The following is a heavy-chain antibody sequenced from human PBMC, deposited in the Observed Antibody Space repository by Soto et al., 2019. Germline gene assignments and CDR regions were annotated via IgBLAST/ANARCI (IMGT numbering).Heavy chain of an antibody. J-gene: IGHJ6*02. D-gene: IGHD2-2*01. CDR3: ARHARGVCSSTSCGTEGGDYYYHGMDV. CDR1: GYSFTSYW. Sequence: GESLKISCKGSGYSFTSYWISWVRQMPGKGLEWMGRIDPSDSYTNYSPSFQGHVTISADKSISTAYLQWSSLKASDTAMYYCARHARGVCSSTSCGTEGGDYYYHGMDVWGQGTTVTASS. V-gene: IGHV5-10-1*01. CDR2: IDPSDSYT.